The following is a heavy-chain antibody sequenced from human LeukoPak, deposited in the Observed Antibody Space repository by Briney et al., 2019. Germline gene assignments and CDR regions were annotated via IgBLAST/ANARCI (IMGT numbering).Heavy chain of an antibody. CDR2: ISSSGGTI. J-gene: IGHJ4*02. D-gene: IGHD5-12*01. Sequence: GGSLRLSCEASGFTFSDYYMSWIRQAPGKGLEWVSYISSSGGTIYYADSVKGRFTISRDNAKNSLYLQMNSLRAEDTAVYYCARGGYSGYDYVHYWGQGTLVTVSS. V-gene: IGHV3-11*01. CDR3: ARGGYSGYDYVHY. CDR1: GFTFSDYY.